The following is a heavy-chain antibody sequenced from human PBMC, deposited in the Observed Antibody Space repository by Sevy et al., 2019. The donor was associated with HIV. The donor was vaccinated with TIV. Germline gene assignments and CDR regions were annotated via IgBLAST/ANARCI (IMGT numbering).Heavy chain of an antibody. J-gene: IGHJ6*02. CDR1: GFTFSNYA. CDR2: IWSDGAYQ. Sequence: GGSLRLSCAATGFTFSNYAMHWVRQAPGKGMEWVAIIWSDGAYQYHGDSVKGRFTISRDNSKNTLYLQMDSLRAEDTALYYCARDDEPDYYYFDMDVWGQGTTVTVSS. V-gene: IGHV3-30*02. CDR3: ARDDEPDYYYFDMDV.